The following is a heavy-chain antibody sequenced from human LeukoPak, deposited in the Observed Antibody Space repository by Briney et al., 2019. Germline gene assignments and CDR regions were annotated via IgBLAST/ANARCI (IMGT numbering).Heavy chain of an antibody. CDR1: GFTFSSYW. V-gene: IGHV3-74*01. Sequence: PGGSLRLSCAASGFTFSSYWMHWVRQAPGKGLVWVSRINSDGSSTSYADSVKGRFTISRDNAKNTLYLQMNSLRAEDTAVYYCATRIAVASRRARGQETLVTVSS. CDR2: INSDGSST. D-gene: IGHD6-19*01. J-gene: IGHJ4*02. CDR3: ATRIAVASRRA.